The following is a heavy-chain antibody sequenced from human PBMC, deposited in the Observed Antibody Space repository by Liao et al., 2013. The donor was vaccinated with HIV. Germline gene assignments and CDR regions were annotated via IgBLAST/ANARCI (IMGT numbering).Heavy chain of an antibody. J-gene: IGHJ3*02. CDR1: GGSISSGDYY. D-gene: IGHD3-9*01. CDR3: ARVRYFDWLAAFDI. CDR2: IYYSGST. V-gene: IGHV4-30-4*08. Sequence: QVQLQESGPGLVKPSQTLSLTCTVSGGSISSGDYYWSWIRQPPGKGLEWIGYIYYSGSTYYNPSLKSRVTISVDTSKNQFSLKLSSVTAADTAVYYCARVRYFDWLAAFDIWGPRGQWSPSLQ.